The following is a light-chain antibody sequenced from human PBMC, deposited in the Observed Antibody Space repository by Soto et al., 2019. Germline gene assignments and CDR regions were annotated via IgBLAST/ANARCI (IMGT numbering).Light chain of an antibody. J-gene: IGKJ4*01. V-gene: IGKV1-27*01. CDR1: QDISNY. CDR2: AAS. Sequence: DIQMTQSPSSLSASVGDRVTITCRASQDISNYLAWYQQKPGKVPKLLIYAASTLQSGVPSRFSGSGSGTDFTLTISSLQPEDVATYYCQQYNSAPRTFGGGTKLEIK. CDR3: QQYNSAPRT.